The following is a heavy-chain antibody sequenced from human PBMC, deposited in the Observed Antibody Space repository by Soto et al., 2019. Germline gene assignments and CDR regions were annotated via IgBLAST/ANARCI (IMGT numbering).Heavy chain of an antibody. J-gene: IGHJ3*02. Sequence: QVQLVDSGGDVVQPGRSLRLSCVVSGFTFSRYAMHWVRQAPGKGLEWVAVMSYDGSKMFYADSVKGRFTVSRDSSKNTLYLQMNSLRTEDTAVYHCARDFFADSHGYCAFSIWGQGTMVTVSS. CDR3: ARDFFADSHGYCAFSI. D-gene: IGHD3-22*01. CDR2: MSYDGSKM. CDR1: GFTFSRYA. V-gene: IGHV3-30-3*01.